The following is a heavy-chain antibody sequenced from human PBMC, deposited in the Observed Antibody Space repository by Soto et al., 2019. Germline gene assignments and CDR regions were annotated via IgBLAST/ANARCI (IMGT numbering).Heavy chain of an antibody. CDR1: GGTFSSYT. V-gene: IGHV1-69*04. CDR3: ARDRLGYCSSTSCYVGAFDI. D-gene: IGHD2-2*01. CDR2: IIPILGIA. Sequence: SVKVSCKASGGTFSSYTISWVRQAPGQGLEWMGRIIPILGIANYAQKFQGRVTITADKSTSTAYMELSSLRSEDTAVYYCARDRLGYCSSTSCYVGAFDIWGQGTMVTVSS. J-gene: IGHJ3*02.